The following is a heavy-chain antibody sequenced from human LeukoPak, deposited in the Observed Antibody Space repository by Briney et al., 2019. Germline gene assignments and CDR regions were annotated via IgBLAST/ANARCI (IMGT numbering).Heavy chain of an antibody. Sequence: PSETLSLTCTVSGGSISSYYWSWIRQPPGKGLEWIGEINHSGSTNYNPSLKSRVTISVDTSKNQFSLKLSSVTAADTAVYYCARDGPMLTIFGVVSSFGGMDVWGQGTTVTVSS. J-gene: IGHJ6*02. D-gene: IGHD3-3*01. CDR3: ARDGPMLTIFGVVSSFGGMDV. CDR1: GGSISSYY. CDR2: INHSGST. V-gene: IGHV4-34*01.